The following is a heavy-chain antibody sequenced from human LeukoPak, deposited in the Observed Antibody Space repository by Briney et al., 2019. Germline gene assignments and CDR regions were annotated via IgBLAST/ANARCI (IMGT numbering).Heavy chain of an antibody. CDR3: ARDLRNNWTDVKRGPFDY. CDR2: INTNTGNP. J-gene: IGHJ4*02. CDR1: GYTFTSYA. D-gene: IGHD1-1*01. Sequence: ASVKVSCKASGYTFTSYAMSWVRQAPGQGLEWMGWINTNTGNPTYAQGFTGRFVFSLDTSVSTAYLQISSLKAEDTAVYYCARDLRNNWTDVKRGPFDYWGQGTLVTVSS. V-gene: IGHV7-4-1*02.